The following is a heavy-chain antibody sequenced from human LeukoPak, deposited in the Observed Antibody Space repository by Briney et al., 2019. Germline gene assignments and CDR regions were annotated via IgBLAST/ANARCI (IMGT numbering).Heavy chain of an antibody. J-gene: IGHJ6*02. CDR2: IKTKAESYET. CDR1: GFTFSGSA. D-gene: IGHD4-23*01. Sequence: PGGSLRLSCAASGFTFSGSAIHWVRQASGKGLEWVARIKTKAESYETAYVASVKGRFTISRDDSKNTAYLQMDSLKTEDTAMYYCTRLSGGNSDSYYYGLDVWGQGTTVTVSS. CDR3: TRLSGGNSDSYYYGLDV. V-gene: IGHV3-73*01.